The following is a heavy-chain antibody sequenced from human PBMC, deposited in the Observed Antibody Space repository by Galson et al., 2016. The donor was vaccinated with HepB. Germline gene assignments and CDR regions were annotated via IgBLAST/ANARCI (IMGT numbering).Heavy chain of an antibody. CDR3: ATGGDYDI. V-gene: IGHV3-23*01. J-gene: IGHJ4*02. CDR2: IDGHDDST. D-gene: IGHD4-17*01. CDR1: GITFSNYW. Sequence: SLRLSCAASGITFSNYWMSWIRQAPGKGLEWVSAIDGHDDSTYYADSVRGRFTISRDNSKNTLYLQINSLRAEDTAVYYCATGGDYDIWGQGTLVTVSS.